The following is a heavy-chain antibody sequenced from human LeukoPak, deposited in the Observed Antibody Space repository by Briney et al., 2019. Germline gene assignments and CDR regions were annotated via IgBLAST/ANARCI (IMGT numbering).Heavy chain of an antibody. CDR2: INHSGST. CDR3: ARESVSYSSSRYFDY. Sequence: SETLSLTCAVYGGSFSGYYWSWIRQPPGKGLEWIGEINHSGSTNYNPSLKSRVTISVDTSKNQFSLKLSSVTAADTAVYYCARESVSYSSSRYFDYWGQGTLVTVSS. CDR1: GGSFSGYY. D-gene: IGHD6-13*01. V-gene: IGHV4-34*01. J-gene: IGHJ4*02.